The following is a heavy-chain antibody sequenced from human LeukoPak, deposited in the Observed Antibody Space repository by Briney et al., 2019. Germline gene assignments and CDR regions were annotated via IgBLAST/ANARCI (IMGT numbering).Heavy chain of an antibody. V-gene: IGHV1-46*01. Sequence: GASVKVSCKASGYTFTSYYIHWVRQAPGQGLGYMGIIRPSGSTAYAQKFQGRVTMTRDTSTSAVYMELSSLRSEDTAVYYAREGPETYFFDFWGQGTLVTVSS. J-gene: IGHJ4*02. CDR1: GYTFTSYY. CDR3: AREGPETYFFDF. D-gene: IGHD5-24*01. CDR2: IRPSGST.